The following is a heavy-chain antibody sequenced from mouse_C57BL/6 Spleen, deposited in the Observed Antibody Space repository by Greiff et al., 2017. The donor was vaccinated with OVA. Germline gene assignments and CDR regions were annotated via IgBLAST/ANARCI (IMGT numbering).Heavy chain of an antibody. CDR1: GYSITSGYY. D-gene: IGHD1-1*01. V-gene: IGHV3-6*01. CDR3: ARGPRYGSSYGYYDD. Sequence: EVQLQESGPGLVKPSQSLSLTCSVTGYSITSGYYWNWIRQFPGNKLEWMGYISYDGSNNYNPSLKNRISITRDTSKNQFFMKLKSVTTEATATYDCARGPRYGSSYGYYDDRGQGPTLTVSS. J-gene: IGHJ2*01. CDR2: ISYDGSN.